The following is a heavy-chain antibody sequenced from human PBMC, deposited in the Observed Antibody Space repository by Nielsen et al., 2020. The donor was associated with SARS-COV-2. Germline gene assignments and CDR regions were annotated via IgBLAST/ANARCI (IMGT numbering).Heavy chain of an antibody. CDR2: IIPILGIA. V-gene: IGHV1-69*04. Sequence: SVKVSCKASGGTFSGYAISWVRQAPGQGLEWMGRIIPILGIANYAQKLQGRVTMTTDTSTSTAYMELRSLRSDDTAVYYCARGTYYYDSSPSDYWGQGTLVTVSS. CDR1: GGTFSGYA. J-gene: IGHJ4*02. D-gene: IGHD3-22*01. CDR3: ARGTYYYDSSPSDY.